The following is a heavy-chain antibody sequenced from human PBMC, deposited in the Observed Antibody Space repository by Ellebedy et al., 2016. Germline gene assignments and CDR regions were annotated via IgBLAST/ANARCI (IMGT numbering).Heavy chain of an antibody. CDR3: AGVEMATITSEYFQH. D-gene: IGHD5-24*01. J-gene: IGHJ1*01. CDR1: GGSISSYY. Sequence: SETLSLTXTVSGGSISSYYWSWIRQPPGKGLEWIGYIYYSGSTNYNPSLKSRVTISVDTSKNQFSLKLSSVTAADTAVYYCAGVEMATITSEYFQHWGQGTLVTVSS. CDR2: IYYSGST. V-gene: IGHV4-59*08.